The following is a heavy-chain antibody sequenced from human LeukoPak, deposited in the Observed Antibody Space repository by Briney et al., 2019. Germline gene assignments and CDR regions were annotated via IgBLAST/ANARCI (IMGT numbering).Heavy chain of an antibody. V-gene: IGHV3-33*06. CDR3: AKDSDYGDYGGAFDI. CDR1: GLSLNTYS. Sequence: PGGSLRLSCAASGLSLNTYSINWVRQAPGKGLEWVAVIWYDGSNKYYADSVKGRFTISRDNSKNTLYLQMNSLRAEDTAVYYCAKDSDYGDYGGAFDIWGQGTMVTVSS. D-gene: IGHD4-17*01. J-gene: IGHJ3*02. CDR2: IWYDGSNK.